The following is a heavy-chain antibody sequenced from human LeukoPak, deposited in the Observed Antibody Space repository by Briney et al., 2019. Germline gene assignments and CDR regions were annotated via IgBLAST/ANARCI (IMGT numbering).Heavy chain of an antibody. D-gene: IGHD2-2*01. Sequence: GASLRISYKGSGSSFTSYWISWVRPLPGKGLEWMGRIDPSDSYTNYSPSFQGHVSISADKSISTAYLQWSSLKASDTAMYYCARHSRYCSSTSCYAYYWGQGTLVTVSS. CDR1: GSSFTSYW. CDR3: ARHSRYCSSTSCYAYY. J-gene: IGHJ4*02. CDR2: IDPSDSYT. V-gene: IGHV5-10-1*01.